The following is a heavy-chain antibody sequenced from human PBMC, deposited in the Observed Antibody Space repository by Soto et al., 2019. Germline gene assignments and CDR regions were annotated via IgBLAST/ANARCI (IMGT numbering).Heavy chain of an antibody. Sequence: GESLKISFETSGYDFSRNWICRVRQRPVKGLEWVGIVYPRDSDTRYYPSFRAHVSMSADESLRTAYLPWTSLEASDTAIYYCARQVCSTTNCSMYFENGGQG. CDR2: VYPRDSDT. D-gene: IGHD2-2*01. V-gene: IGHV5-51*01. CDR3: ARQVCSTTNCSMYFEN. CDR1: GYDFSRNW. J-gene: IGHJ1*01.